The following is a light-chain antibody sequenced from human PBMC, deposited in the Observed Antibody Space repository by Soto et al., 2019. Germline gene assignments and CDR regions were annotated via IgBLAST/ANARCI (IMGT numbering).Light chain of an antibody. CDR1: QSISSW. CDR3: QQYNSYST. CDR2: DAS. Sequence: DIHMTQSPSTLPASVGDRVTITCRASQSISSWLAWYQQKPGKAPKLLIYDASSLESGVPSRFSGSGSGTEFTLTISSLQPDDFATYYCQQYNSYSTFGQGTKVDIK. V-gene: IGKV1-5*01. J-gene: IGKJ1*01.